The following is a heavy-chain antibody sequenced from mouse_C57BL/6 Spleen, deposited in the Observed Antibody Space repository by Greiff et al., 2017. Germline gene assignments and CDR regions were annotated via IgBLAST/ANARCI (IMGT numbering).Heavy chain of an antibody. CDR2: IDPSDSYT. J-gene: IGHJ4*01. CDR1: GYTFTSYW. D-gene: IGHD4-1*01. CDR3: ARRGVTGRAMDY. Sequence: QVQLQQSGAELVKPGASVKLSCKASGYTFTSYWMQWLKQRPGQGLEWIGEIDPSDSYTNYNQKFKGKATLTVDTSSSTAYMQLSSLTSEDSAVYYCARRGVTGRAMDYWGQGTSVTVSS. V-gene: IGHV1-50*01.